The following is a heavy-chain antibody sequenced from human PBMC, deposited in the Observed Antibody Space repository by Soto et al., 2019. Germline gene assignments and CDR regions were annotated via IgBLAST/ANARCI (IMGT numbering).Heavy chain of an antibody. CDR2: IYHSGST. CDR3: ARGHYDFWSGYHY. J-gene: IGHJ4*02. CDR1: GGSISSSNW. Sequence: PWETLSLTCAVSGGSISSSNWWSWVRQPPGKGLEWIGEIYHSGSTNYNPSLKSRVTISVDKSKNQFSLKLSSVTAADTAVYYCARGHYDFWSGYHYWGQGTLVAVSS. D-gene: IGHD3-3*01. V-gene: IGHV4-4*02.